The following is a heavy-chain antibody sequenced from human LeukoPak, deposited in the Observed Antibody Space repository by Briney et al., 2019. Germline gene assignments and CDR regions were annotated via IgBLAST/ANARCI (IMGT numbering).Heavy chain of an antibody. CDR3: AGELEPRGFGFDY. J-gene: IGHJ4*02. D-gene: IGHD1-1*01. V-gene: IGHV4-39*07. Sequence: PSETLSLTCTVSGGSISSSSYYWGWIRQPPGKGLEWIGSIYYSGSTYYNPSLKSRVTISVDTSKNQFSLKLSSVTAADTAVYYCAGELEPRGFGFDYWGQGTLVTVSS. CDR2: IYYSGST. CDR1: GGSISSSSYY.